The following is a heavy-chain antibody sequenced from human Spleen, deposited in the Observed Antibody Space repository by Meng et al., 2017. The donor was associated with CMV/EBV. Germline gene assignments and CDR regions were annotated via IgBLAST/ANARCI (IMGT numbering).Heavy chain of an antibody. CDR1: GYTFTGYF. J-gene: IGHJ6*02. V-gene: IGHV1-2*02. Sequence: ASVKVSCKASGYTFTGYFLHWVRQAPGEGLEWMGWINPNTGATDYAQKFQGRVTLTRDTSIRTAYMELSSLRSEDTAVYYCAREWGDTAMVSRGYSGYDPSWWSYGMDVWGQGTTVTVSS. CDR2: INPNTGAT. CDR3: AREWGDTAMVSRGYSGYDPSWWSYGMDV. D-gene: IGHD5-12*01.